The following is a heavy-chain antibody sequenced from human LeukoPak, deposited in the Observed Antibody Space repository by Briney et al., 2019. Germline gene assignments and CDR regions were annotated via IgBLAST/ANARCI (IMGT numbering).Heavy chain of an antibody. Sequence: ASVKVSCKASGYTFTSYNMHWVRQAPGQGLEWMGLVNCRDASTTYAQKFQGRVTMTRDTSTSTVYMELSGLRSEDTAVYHCARDQRWLQADYWGQGTQVTVSS. CDR1: GYTFTSYN. CDR3: ARDQRWLQADY. V-gene: IGHV1-46*01. J-gene: IGHJ4*02. CDR2: VNCRDAST. D-gene: IGHD5-24*01.